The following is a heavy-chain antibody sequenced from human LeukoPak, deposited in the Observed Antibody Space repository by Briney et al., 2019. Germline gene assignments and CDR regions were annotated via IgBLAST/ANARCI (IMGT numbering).Heavy chain of an antibody. Sequence: GGSLRLFCAASGFIFSSHEMMWVGQAGGEGLDVVSYISSSGSTIYYADSVKGRFTISRDNAKNSLYLQMNSLRAEDTAVYYCARGGSGWDDWFDPWGQGTLVTVSS. CDR1: GFIFSSHE. D-gene: IGHD6-19*01. J-gene: IGHJ5*02. V-gene: IGHV3-48*03. CDR3: ARGGSGWDDWFDP. CDR2: ISSSGSTI.